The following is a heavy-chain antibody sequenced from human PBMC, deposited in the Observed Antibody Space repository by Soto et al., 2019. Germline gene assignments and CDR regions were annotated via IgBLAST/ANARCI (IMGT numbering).Heavy chain of an antibody. CDR1: GYTFSSYG. CDR2: ISGYDGKT. J-gene: IGHJ4*02. CDR3: ARIDPPPYSSDQ. Sequence: ASVKVSCKASGYTFSSYGISWVRQAPGQGLEWMGWISGYDGKTNYAQKVQDRVTMTTDTSTSTVYMELRSLRSDDTAVYYCARIDPPPYSSDQRGQGPLVTVSS. D-gene: IGHD2-15*01. V-gene: IGHV1-18*01.